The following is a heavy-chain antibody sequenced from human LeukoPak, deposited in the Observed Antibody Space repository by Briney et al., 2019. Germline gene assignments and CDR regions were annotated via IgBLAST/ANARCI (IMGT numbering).Heavy chain of an antibody. CDR3: ARVAGNLRRHDAFDI. V-gene: IGHV3-64*01. Sequence: GGSLRLSCAASGFTFSSYAMHWVRQAPGKGLEYVSAISSNGGSTYYANSVKGRFTISRDNSKNTLYLQMDSLRAEDMAVYYCARVAGNLRRHDAFDIWGQGTMVTVSS. J-gene: IGHJ3*02. D-gene: IGHD3-10*01. CDR1: GFTFSSYA. CDR2: ISSNGGST.